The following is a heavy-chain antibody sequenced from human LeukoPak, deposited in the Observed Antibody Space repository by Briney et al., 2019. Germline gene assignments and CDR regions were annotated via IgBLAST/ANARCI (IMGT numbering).Heavy chain of an antibody. J-gene: IGHJ4*02. CDR3: ARAVGPFDY. V-gene: IGHV3-33*08. D-gene: IGHD3-16*01. Sequence: GGSLRLSCAGSGFTFSTYGIHWVRQAPGRGLEWVAAIWPDGSYIYYADSVKGRFTISRDNSKNTVYLQMNTLRDEDTAVYYCARAVGPFDYWGQGTLVTVSS. CDR1: GFTFSTYG. CDR2: IWPDGSYI.